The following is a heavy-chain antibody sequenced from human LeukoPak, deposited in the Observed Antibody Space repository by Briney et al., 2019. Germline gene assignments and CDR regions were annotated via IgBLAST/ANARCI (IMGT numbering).Heavy chain of an antibody. CDR1: GFTFSSYA. J-gene: IGHJ6*02. CDR2: ISYDGSNK. D-gene: IGHD1-14*01. Sequence: GGSLRLSCAASGFTFSSYAMHWVRQAPGKGLEWVAVISYDGSNKYYADSVKGRFTISRDNSKNTLYLQMNSLRAEDTAVYYCAKLGSGRSYYYYYGMDVWGQGTTVTVSS. CDR3: AKLGSGRSYYYYYGMDV. V-gene: IGHV3-30-3*02.